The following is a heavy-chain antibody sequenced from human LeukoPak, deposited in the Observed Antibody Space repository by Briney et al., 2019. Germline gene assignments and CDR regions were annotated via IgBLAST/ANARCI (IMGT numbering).Heavy chain of an antibody. CDR2: IYYSGST. V-gene: IGHV4-30-4*01. D-gene: IGHD3-3*01. CDR1: GGSISSGDYY. Sequence: PSETLSLTCTVSGGSISSGDYYWSWIRQPPGKGLEWIGYIYYSGSTYYNPSLKSRVTISVDTSKNQFSLKLSSVTAADTAVYYCARVWRWSHPGVFDYWGQGTLVTVSS. CDR3: ARVWRWSHPGVFDY. J-gene: IGHJ4*02.